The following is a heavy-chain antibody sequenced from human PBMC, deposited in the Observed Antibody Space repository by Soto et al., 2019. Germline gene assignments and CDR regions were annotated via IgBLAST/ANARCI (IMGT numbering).Heavy chain of an antibody. V-gene: IGHV3-30-3*01. Sequence: QVQLVESGGGVVQPGRSLRLSCAASGFTFSSYAMHWVRQAPGKGLEWVAVISYDGSNKYYADSVKGRFTISRDNSKNTLYLQMNSLRAEDTAVYYCASRVSPQQQLWDYFQHWGQGTLVTVSS. J-gene: IGHJ1*01. D-gene: IGHD6-13*01. CDR2: ISYDGSNK. CDR3: ASRVSPQQQLWDYFQH. CDR1: GFTFSSYA.